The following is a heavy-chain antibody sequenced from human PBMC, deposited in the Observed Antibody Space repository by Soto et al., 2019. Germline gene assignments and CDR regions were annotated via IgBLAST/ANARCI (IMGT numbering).Heavy chain of an antibody. CDR3: ARQAPYYGCWSGYYSAEYYYYMDF. Sequence: QVQLVQSGAEVKKPGASVKVSCKASGYTFTSYGISWVRQAPGQGLERMGWISAYNGNTNYAQKLQGRVTIPPDTSTSTASLELRSLRSDDTAVYYCARQAPYYGCWSGYYSAEYYYYMDFWGKGTTVTVSS. CDR1: GYTFTSYG. J-gene: IGHJ6*03. V-gene: IGHV1-18*01. CDR2: ISAYNGNT. D-gene: IGHD3-3*01.